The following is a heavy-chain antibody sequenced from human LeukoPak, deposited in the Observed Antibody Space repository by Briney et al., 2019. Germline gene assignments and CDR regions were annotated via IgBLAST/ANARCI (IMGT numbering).Heavy chain of an antibody. CDR3: ARDLWSGSFDY. V-gene: IGHV1-69*04. CDR2: IIPILGIA. Sequence: SVKVSCKASGGTFGLHAITWVRQAPGQGLEWMGRIIPILGIANYAQKFQGRVTITADKSTSTAYMELSSLRSEDTAVYYCARDLWSGSFDYWGQGTLVTVSS. CDR1: GGTFGLHA. J-gene: IGHJ4*02. D-gene: IGHD3-3*01.